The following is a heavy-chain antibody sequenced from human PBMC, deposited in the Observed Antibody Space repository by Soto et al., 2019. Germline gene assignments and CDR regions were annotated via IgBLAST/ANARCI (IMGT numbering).Heavy chain of an antibody. J-gene: IGHJ4*02. CDR2: IYPGDSDT. CDR3: ARQIYDSSGYHYVDY. Sequence: GESLKISCKGSGYSFTSYWIGWVRQMPGKGLEWMGIIYPGDSDTRYSPSFQGQVTISADKSISTAYLQWSSLKASDTAMYYCARQIYDSSGYHYVDYWGQGTLVTVSS. CDR1: GYSFTSYW. D-gene: IGHD3-22*01. V-gene: IGHV5-51*01.